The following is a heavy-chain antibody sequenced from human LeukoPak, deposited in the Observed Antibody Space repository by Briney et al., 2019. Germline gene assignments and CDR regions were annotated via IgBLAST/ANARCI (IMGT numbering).Heavy chain of an antibody. CDR1: GVSFSGYY. Sequence: SETLSLTCAVYGVSFSGYYWSWLRQPPGKGLEWVGEINHSGSTNYNPSLKRRVTISVDTSKNQFSLKLSSVTAADTAVYYCARAGSSVAGRGALFDYWGQGTLVTVSS. V-gene: IGHV4-34*01. CDR2: INHSGST. CDR3: ARAGSSVAGRGALFDY. D-gene: IGHD6-19*01. J-gene: IGHJ4*02.